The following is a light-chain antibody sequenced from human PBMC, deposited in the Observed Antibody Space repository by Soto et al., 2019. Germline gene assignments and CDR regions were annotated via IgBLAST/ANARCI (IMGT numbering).Light chain of an antibody. J-gene: IGKJ5*01. V-gene: IGKV1-8*01. CDR3: QQYYSYPLIT. CDR2: AAS. CDR1: QGISSY. Sequence: AIRMTQSPSSLSASTGDRVTITCRASQGISSYLAWYQQKPGKAPKLLIYAASTLQSGVPSRFSGSGSGTDFTLTISCLQSEDCATYYYQQYYSYPLITFGQGTLPEIK.